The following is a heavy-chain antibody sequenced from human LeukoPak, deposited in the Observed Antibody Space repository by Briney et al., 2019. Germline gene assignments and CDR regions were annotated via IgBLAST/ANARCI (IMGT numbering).Heavy chain of an antibody. CDR3: ATPNWYSGSYYGFSPFDY. Sequence: NPSETLSLTCTVSGGSISSSSYYWGWIRQPPGKGLEWIGSIYYSGSTYYNPSLKSRVTISVDTSKNQFSLKLSSVTAADTAVYYCATPNWYSGSYYGFSPFDYWGQGTLVTVSS. D-gene: IGHD1-26*01. CDR1: GGSISSSSYY. V-gene: IGHV4-39*01. CDR2: IYYSGST. J-gene: IGHJ4*02.